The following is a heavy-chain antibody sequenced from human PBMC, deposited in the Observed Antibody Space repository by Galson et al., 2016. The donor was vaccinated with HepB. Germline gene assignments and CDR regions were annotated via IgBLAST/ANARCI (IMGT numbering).Heavy chain of an antibody. CDR1: GFTVGNNF. J-gene: IGHJ4*02. CDR3: ARDGTGFKN. V-gene: IGHV3-53*01. Sequence: SLRLSCAVSGFTVGNNFMSWVRQAPRKGLEWVSLIYSAGSTDYADSVRGRFTISRDSSKNTLYLQMNSLTTEDTAIYYCARDGTGFKNWGQGTQVTVSS. CDR2: IYSAGST. D-gene: IGHD6-19*01.